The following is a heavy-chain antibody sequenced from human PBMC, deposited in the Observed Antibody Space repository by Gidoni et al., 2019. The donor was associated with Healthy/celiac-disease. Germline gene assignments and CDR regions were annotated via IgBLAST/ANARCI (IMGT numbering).Heavy chain of an antibody. J-gene: IGHJ6*03. CDR1: GGYFSGYY. D-gene: IGHD6-13*01. CDR2: INHSGST. Sequence: QVQLQQWGAGLLKPSETLSLTCAVYGGYFSGYYWSWSRQPPGNGLEWIGEINHSGSTNYNPSLKSRVTISVDTSNNQFPLKLSSVTAADTAVYYCARGCSSKYYYYYYYMDVWGKGTTVTVSS. CDR3: ARGCSSKYYYYYYYMDV. V-gene: IGHV4-34*01.